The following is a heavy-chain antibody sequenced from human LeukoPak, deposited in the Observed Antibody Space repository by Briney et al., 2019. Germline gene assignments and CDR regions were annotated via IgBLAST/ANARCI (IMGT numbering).Heavy chain of an antibody. CDR3: ASHRRSHGSEY. J-gene: IGHJ4*02. CDR1: GGSFEHYF. V-gene: IGHV4-59*01. Sequence: PSETLSLTCSVSGGSFEHYFWSWIRQPPGKGLEWIGYAYYSGSTDYSPSLKSRLTISADTSKNQFSLKLSSVTAADTAVYYCASHRRSHGSEYWGQGTLVTVSS. D-gene: IGHD3-10*01. CDR2: AYYSGST.